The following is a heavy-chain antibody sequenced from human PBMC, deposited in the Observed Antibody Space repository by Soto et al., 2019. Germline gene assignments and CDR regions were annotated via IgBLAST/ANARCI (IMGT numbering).Heavy chain of an antibody. CDR1: GGSISSYY. D-gene: IGHD6-6*01. V-gene: IGHV4-59*01. CDR3: GRHDSSSSEYYYGMDV. CDR2: IHYSGST. J-gene: IGHJ6*02. Sequence: SETLSLTCTVSGGSISSYYWSWIRQTPGKGLEWIGYIHYSGSTYYNPSLKSRVTISVDTSKNQFSLKLSSVTAADTAVYYCGRHDSSSSEYYYGMDVWGQGTTVTVSS.